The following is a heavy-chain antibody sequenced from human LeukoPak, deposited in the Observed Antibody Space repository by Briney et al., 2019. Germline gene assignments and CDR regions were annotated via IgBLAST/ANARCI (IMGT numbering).Heavy chain of an antibody. CDR2: MNPNSGNT. V-gene: IGHV1-8*01. D-gene: IGHD3-22*01. J-gene: IGHJ4*02. CDR1: GYTFTSYD. Sequence: ASVKVSCKASGYTFTSYDINWVRQATGQGLEWMGWMNPNSGNTSYAQKFQGRVTMTRNTSISTAYMELSSLRSEDTAVYYCARVRGPYYYDSSGIPSWGQGTLVTVSS. CDR3: ARVRGPYYYDSSGIPS.